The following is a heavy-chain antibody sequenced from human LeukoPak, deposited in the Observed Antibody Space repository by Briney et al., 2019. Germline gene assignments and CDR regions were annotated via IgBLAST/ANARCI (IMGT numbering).Heavy chain of an antibody. D-gene: IGHD3-10*01. CDR1: GGSISSGGYS. J-gene: IGHJ5*02. CDR2: IYHSGST. Sequence: SETLSLTCAVSGGSISSGGYSWSWLRQPPGKGLEWIGYIYHSGSTYYNPSLKSRVTMSVDTSKNQFSLKLSSVTAADTAVYYCARGGYYGSGNDFRFDPWGQGTLVTVSS. V-gene: IGHV4-30-4*07. CDR3: ARGGYYGSGNDFRFDP.